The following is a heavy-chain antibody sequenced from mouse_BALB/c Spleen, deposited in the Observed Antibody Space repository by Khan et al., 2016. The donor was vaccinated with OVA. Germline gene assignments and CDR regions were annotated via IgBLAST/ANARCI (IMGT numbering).Heavy chain of an antibody. Sequence: QIQLVQSGPELKKPGETVKISCKASGYTFTNYGMNWVKQAPGKGLKWMGWINTYTGEPTYADDFKGRFVFSLETSASTAYLRISNLKNEDMTTYFCARISSYWYSDVWGAGTTDTVSS. CDR1: GYTFTNYG. D-gene: IGHD6-2*01. CDR3: ARISSYWYSDV. J-gene: IGHJ1*01. V-gene: IGHV9-1*02. CDR2: INTYTGEP.